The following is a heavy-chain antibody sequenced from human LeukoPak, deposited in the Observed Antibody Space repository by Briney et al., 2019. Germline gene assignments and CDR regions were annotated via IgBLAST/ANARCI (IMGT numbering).Heavy chain of an antibody. D-gene: IGHD3-22*01. J-gene: IGHJ4*02. Sequence: SETLSLTCTVSGVSITTYYWSWVRQPPGKGLEWFGLIYHSGNTNYNPSLKSRVTMSVDTSKSQFSLRLSSVTAADTAVYYCATMTRRGQYYFDNWGQGTLVTVSS. CDR2: IYHSGNT. V-gene: IGHV4-4*09. CDR1: GVSITTYY. CDR3: ATMTRRGQYYFDN.